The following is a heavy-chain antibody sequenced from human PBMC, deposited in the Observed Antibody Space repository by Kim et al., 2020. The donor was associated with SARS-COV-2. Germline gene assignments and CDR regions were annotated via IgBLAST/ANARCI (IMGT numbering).Heavy chain of an antibody. J-gene: IGHJ4*02. CDR2: INPSGGST. D-gene: IGHD6-19*01. CDR1: GYTFTSYY. V-gene: IGHV1-46*01. Sequence: ASVKVSCKASGYTFTSYYMHWVRQAPGQGLEWMGIINPSGGSTSYAQKFQGRVTMTRDTSTSTVYMELSSLRAEDTAVYYCARESGSGWYADYWGQGTLVTVSS. CDR3: ARESGSGWYADY.